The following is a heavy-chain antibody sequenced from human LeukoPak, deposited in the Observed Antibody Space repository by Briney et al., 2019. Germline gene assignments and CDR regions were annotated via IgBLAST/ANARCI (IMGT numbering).Heavy chain of an antibody. J-gene: IGHJ4*02. D-gene: IGHD6-13*01. CDR3: ARDGQYSSSWFFPFDY. CDR2: IYYSGST. V-gene: IGHV4-59*01. Sequence: SETLSLTCTVSGGSISSYYWSWIRQPPGKGLEGIWYIYYSGSTNYNPSLKSRVTISVDTSKNQFSLKLSSVTAADTAVYYCARDGQYSSSWFFPFDYWGQGTLVTVSS. CDR1: GGSISSYY.